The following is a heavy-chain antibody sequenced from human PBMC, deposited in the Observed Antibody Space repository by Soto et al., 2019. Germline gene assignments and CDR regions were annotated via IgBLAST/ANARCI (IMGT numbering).Heavy chain of an antibody. CDR1: GFTFSDYY. CDR3: ARDRSGSYVGAFGI. CDR2: ISSSGSTI. Sequence: SGGSLRLSCAASGFTFSDYYMSWIRQAPGKGLEWVSYISSSGSTIYYADSVKGRFTISRDNAKNSLYLQMNSLRAEDTAVYYCARDRSGSYVGAFGIWGQGTMVTVSS. J-gene: IGHJ3*02. D-gene: IGHD1-26*01. V-gene: IGHV3-11*01.